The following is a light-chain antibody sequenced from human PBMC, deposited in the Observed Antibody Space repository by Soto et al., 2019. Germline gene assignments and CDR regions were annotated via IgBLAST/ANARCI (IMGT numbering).Light chain of an antibody. CDR1: QSVSSSY. CDR3: QQYGSSPPIT. CDR2: GAS. Sequence: EIVLTQSPGTLSLSPGERATLSCRASQSVSSSYFSWYQQPPGQAPRLIIYGASSRTTGIPDRFSGSGAGTEFTITISRLEHEDFAVYYCQQYGSSPPITFGQGTRLEIK. J-gene: IGKJ5*01. V-gene: IGKV3-20*01.